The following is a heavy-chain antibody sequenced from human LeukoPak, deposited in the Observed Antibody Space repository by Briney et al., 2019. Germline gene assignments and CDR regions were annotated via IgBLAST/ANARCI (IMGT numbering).Heavy chain of an antibody. J-gene: IGHJ5*02. CDR1: GGSISTYY. Sequence: PSETLSLTCIVPGGSISTYYWSWIRQPAGKGLEWIGRIYTSANTNYNPSLKSRVAMSVDKSKNQFSLKLRSVTAADTAVYYCAREADSSSWYEEGWFDPWGQGTLVTVSS. CDR2: IYTSANT. CDR3: AREADSSSWYEEGWFDP. D-gene: IGHD6-13*01. V-gene: IGHV4-4*07.